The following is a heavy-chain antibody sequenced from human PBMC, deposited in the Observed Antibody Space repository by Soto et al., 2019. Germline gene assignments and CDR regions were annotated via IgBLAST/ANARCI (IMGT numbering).Heavy chain of an antibody. V-gene: IGHV3-23*01. J-gene: IGHJ4*02. CDR3: ARVNHDDYGDCCLDC. CDR1: RFTFSSYA. D-gene: IGHD4-17*01. CDR2: ISGSGGST. Sequence: GGSLRLSCVASRFTFSSYAMTWVRQAPGKGLEWVSAISGSGGSTTYADSVKGRFTISRDNSKYTLYLQMNSLRAEDTALYYCARVNHDDYGDCCLDCWGQGTLVTVSS.